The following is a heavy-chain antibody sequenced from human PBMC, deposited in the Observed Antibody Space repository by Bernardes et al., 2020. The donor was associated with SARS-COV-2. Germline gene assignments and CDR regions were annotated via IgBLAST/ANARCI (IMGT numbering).Heavy chain of an antibody. V-gene: IGHV3-73*01. Sequence: WGSLRLSCASSGFTVSGSAMHWVRQASGKGLEWIGRIRTKPNNYATSYGASVKGRCTVSRDDSKNTVYLLMNSLKTEDTAMYYCIGQRRVGDYNYLGYWGQGTLVTVSA. CDR2: IRTKPNNYAT. CDR3: IGQRRVGDYNYLGY. D-gene: IGHD4-17*01. CDR1: GFTVSGSA. J-gene: IGHJ4*02.